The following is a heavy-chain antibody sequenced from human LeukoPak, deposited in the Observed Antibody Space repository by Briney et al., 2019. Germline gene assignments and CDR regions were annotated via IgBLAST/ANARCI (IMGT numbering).Heavy chain of an antibody. CDR3: AREGGPYRPLDY. Sequence: GGSLRLSCAASGFSFSSYTMNWVRQAPGKGLEWVSIISSSSSYIYYADSVKGRFTISRDNAKNALYLQMNSLRVEDTAVYYCAREGGPYRPLDYSGQGTLVTVSS. CDR1: GFSFSSYT. V-gene: IGHV3-21*04. J-gene: IGHJ4*02. CDR2: ISSSSSYI.